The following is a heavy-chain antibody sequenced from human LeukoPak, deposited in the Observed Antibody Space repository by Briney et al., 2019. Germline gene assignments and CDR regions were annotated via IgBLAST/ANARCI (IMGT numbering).Heavy chain of an antibody. CDR1: GFTFSSYS. CDR2: ISGSGSST. J-gene: IGHJ6*02. V-gene: IGHV3-23*01. Sequence: EGSLRLSCAASGFTFSSYSMTWVRQAPGKGLEWVSRISGSGSSTDYADSVKGRFTISRDNSKNTLFLQMNSLRAEDTAIYYCAKALPYYYYGMDVWGQGTTVTVSS. CDR3: AKALPYYYYGMDV.